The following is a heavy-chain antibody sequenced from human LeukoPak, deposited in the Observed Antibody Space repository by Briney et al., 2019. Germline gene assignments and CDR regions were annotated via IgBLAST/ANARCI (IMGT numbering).Heavy chain of an antibody. D-gene: IGHD3-16*02. Sequence: PGGSLRLSCAASGFTVSTNYMSWVRQAPGKGLEWASIIYTGGNTYYADSVKGRFTISRDNSKNTLYLQMNSLRAEDTAVYYCARRVWGSNRYTDCWGQGTLVTVSS. CDR1: GFTVSTNY. CDR2: IYTGGNT. CDR3: ARRVWGSNRYTDC. J-gene: IGHJ4*02. V-gene: IGHV3-53*01.